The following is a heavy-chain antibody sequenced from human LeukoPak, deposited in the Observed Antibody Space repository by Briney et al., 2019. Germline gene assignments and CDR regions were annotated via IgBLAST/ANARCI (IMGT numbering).Heavy chain of an antibody. D-gene: IGHD3-22*01. J-gene: IGHJ3*02. CDR1: GFTFSSYG. Sequence: PGRSLRLSCAASGFTFSSYGMHWVRQAPGKGREWGAVIWYDGSNKYYADSVKGRFTISRDNSKNTLYLQMNSLRAEDTAVYYCAKDGPDYYDRAFDIWGQGTMVTVSS. CDR3: AKDGPDYYDRAFDI. CDR2: IWYDGSNK. V-gene: IGHV3-33*06.